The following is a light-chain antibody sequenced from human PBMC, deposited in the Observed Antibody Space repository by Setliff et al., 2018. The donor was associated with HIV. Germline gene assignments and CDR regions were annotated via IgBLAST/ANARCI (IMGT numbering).Light chain of an antibody. Sequence: DIQMTQSPSVMSASVGDRVTITCRASQDIGNSLAWFQQKPGKAPKRLIYAASRLQSGVPSRFSGSGSGTEFTLTISSLQPEDFATYYCLQHNGFPLTFGQGTKVDIK. V-gene: IGKV1-17*03. CDR2: AAS. CDR3: LQHNGFPLT. J-gene: IGKJ1*01. CDR1: QDIGNS.